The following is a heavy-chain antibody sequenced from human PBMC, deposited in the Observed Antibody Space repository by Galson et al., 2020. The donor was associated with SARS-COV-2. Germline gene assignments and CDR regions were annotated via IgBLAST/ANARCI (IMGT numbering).Heavy chain of an antibody. V-gene: IGHV4-34*01. CDR3: ARSQKAGYGYLFPPRGRYYFDY. CDR1: GGSLSAYY. J-gene: IGHJ4*02. CDR2: INHSGRT. Sequence: SETLSLTCAVYGGSLSAYYWSWIRQPPGKGLEWIGEINHSGRTNYNPTLKSRVTISLDTSKNQFSLKVSSVTAADTAVFYCARSQKAGYGYLFPPRGRYYFDYWDQGTLVTVSS. D-gene: IGHD5-18*01.